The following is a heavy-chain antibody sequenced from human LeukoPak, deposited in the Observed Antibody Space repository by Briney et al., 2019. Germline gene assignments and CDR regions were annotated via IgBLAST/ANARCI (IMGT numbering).Heavy chain of an antibody. CDR3: ASGTGTTFWFDP. CDR1: GFIFSTYS. J-gene: IGHJ5*02. V-gene: IGHV4-34*01. Sequence: PGGSLRLSCAASGFIFSTYSMKWVRQPPGKGLEWIGEINHSGSTYYNPSLKSRVTISVDTSKNQFSLKLSSVTAADTAVYYCASGTGTTFWFDPWGQGTLVTVSS. D-gene: IGHD1-7*01. CDR2: INHSGST.